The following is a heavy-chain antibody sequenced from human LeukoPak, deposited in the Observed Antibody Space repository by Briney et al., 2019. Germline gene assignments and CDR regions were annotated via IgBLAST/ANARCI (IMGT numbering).Heavy chain of an antibody. CDR2: IRSKANSYAT. CDR3: TRHGGSFGDYPLHYYYAMDV. CDR1: GFTFSGSA. Sequence: PGGSLRLSCAASGFTFSGSAMHWVRQASGKGLEWVGRIRSKANSYATAYAASVKGRFTISRDDSKNTAYLQMNSLKTEDTAVYYCTRHGGSFGDYPLHYYYAMDVWGQGTTVTVSS. V-gene: IGHV3-73*01. J-gene: IGHJ6*02. D-gene: IGHD4-17*01.